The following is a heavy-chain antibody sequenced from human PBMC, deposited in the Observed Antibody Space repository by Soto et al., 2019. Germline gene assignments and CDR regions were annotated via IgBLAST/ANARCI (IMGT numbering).Heavy chain of an antibody. Sequence: GGSLRLSCAASGFTFSSYAMHWVRQAPGKGLEWVAVISYDGSNKYYAESVKGRFTISRDNSKNKLYLQMNSLRAEDTAVYYCARGAGHYDILTGYPKFQFDYWGQGTLVTVSS. D-gene: IGHD3-9*01. J-gene: IGHJ4*02. V-gene: IGHV3-30-3*01. CDR2: ISYDGSNK. CDR1: GFTFSSYA. CDR3: ARGAGHYDILTGYPKFQFDY.